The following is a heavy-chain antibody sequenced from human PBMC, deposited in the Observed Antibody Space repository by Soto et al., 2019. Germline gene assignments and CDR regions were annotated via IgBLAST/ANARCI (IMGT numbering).Heavy chain of an antibody. CDR1: GFTISNYG. J-gene: IGHJ6*02. V-gene: IGHV3-30-3*01. CDR3: ATTRVGPCSSSICFSGIFDGMDV. D-gene: IGHD2-2*01. CDR2: ISYDGTIT. Sequence: QVQLVESGGGVVQPGRSLRLSCAASGFTISNYGMHWVRQAPGKGLEWVAVISYDGTITYYADSVKGRFTISRDNSKNTLYLQMNSRRTEDTAVYYCATTRVGPCSSSICFSGIFDGMDVWGQGTTVTVSS.